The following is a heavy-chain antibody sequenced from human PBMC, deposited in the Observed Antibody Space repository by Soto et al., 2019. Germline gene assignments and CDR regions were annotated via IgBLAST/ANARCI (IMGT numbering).Heavy chain of an antibody. CDR1: GGTFSSYT. J-gene: IGHJ4*02. Sequence: QGQLVQSGAEVKKPGSSVKVSCKASGGTFSSYTISWVRQPPGQGLEWMGRIIPTLVIANSARKFQGRVTTTADKSTSNAYLAISRLGSEDTAVYYCAQVGPVRFDYWGQGTLVTVSS. CDR3: AQVGPVRFDY. CDR2: IIPTLVIA. V-gene: IGHV1-69*02. D-gene: IGHD3-10*01.